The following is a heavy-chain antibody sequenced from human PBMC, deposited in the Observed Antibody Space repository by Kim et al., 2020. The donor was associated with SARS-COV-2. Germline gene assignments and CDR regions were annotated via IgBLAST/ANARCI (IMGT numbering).Heavy chain of an antibody. J-gene: IGHJ4*02. CDR3: ARTGSVLPAAIPFDY. CDR1: GRSISSSSYY. CDR2: IYYSGST. Sequence: SETLSLTCTVSGRSISSSSYYWGWLRQPPGKGLEWIGSIYYSGSTYYNPSLKSRVTISVDTSKNQFSLKLSSVTAADTAVYCCARTGSVLPAAIPFDYWGQGTLVTVSS. V-gene: IGHV4-39*01. D-gene: IGHD2-2*01.